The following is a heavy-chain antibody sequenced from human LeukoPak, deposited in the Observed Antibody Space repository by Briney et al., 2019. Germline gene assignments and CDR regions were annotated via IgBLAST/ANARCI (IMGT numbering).Heavy chain of an antibody. V-gene: IGHV3-23*01. Sequence: GGSLRLSCAASGFTFSSYAMSWVRQAPGKGLEWVSAISGSGGSKYYAASVMDRLTILSDNSTNMLYLQTTSVRAEDTAVYYCAKSIWFGELLGGFDYWGQGTLVTVSS. J-gene: IGHJ4*02. CDR1: GFTFSSYA. CDR2: ISGSGGSK. D-gene: IGHD3-10*01. CDR3: AKSIWFGELLGGFDY.